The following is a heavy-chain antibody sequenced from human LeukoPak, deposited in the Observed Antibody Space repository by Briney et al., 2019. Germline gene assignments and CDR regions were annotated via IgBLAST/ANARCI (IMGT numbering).Heavy chain of an antibody. CDR2: IYTSGSI. D-gene: IGHD6-25*01. V-gene: IGHV4-4*07. CDR3: AREPEQRRMYYYYYYMDV. CDR1: GGSISSYY. J-gene: IGHJ6*03. Sequence: SETLSLTCTVSGGSISSYYWSWIRQPAGKGLEWIGRIYTSGSINYNPSLKSRVTMSVDTSKNQFSLKLSSVTAADTAVYYCAREPEQRRMYYYYYYMDVWGKGTTVTVSS.